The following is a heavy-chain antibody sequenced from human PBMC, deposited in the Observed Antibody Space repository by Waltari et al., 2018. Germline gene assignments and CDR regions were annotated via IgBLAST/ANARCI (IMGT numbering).Heavy chain of an antibody. CDR1: GFTFSSFV. J-gene: IGHJ4*02. D-gene: IGHD3-10*01. Sequence: QVQLVESGGGLVQPGGSLRLSCAVSGFTFSSFVLHWVRQAPGKGLEWVAVMSNGGFTTYYQDSVKGRFTVSRDDSHNTLHLQMHGLRAEDTAVYYCVREAYYALGTQPTFYFDSWGQGTVVTVSS. CDR3: VREAYYALGTQPTFYFDS. V-gene: IGHV3-30-3*01. CDR2: MSNGGFTT.